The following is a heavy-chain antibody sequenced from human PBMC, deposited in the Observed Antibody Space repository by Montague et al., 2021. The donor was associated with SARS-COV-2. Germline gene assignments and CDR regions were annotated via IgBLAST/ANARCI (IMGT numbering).Heavy chain of an antibody. D-gene: IGHD3-3*01. CDR3: ARDPWRITIFGVVTRYGMDV. CDR2: MYYSGST. Sequence: SETLSLTCTVSGGSISSYHHYWGWIRQPPGKGLEWIGAMYYSGSTWLNPSLKSRVTISVDTSKNQLSLNLRSVTVADTAVYFCARDPWRITIFGVVTRYGMDVWGQGTTVTVSS. V-gene: IGHV4-39*07. J-gene: IGHJ6*02. CDR1: GGSISSYHHY.